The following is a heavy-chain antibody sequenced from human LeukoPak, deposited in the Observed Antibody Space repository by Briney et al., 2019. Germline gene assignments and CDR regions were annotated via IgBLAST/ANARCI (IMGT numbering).Heavy chain of an antibody. Sequence: SVKVSCKASGGTCSSYAISWVRQAPGQGLERMGGIIPIFGTANYAQKFQGRVTITADESTSTAYMELSSLRSEDTAVYYCASEIAAASPGDYWGQGTLVTVSS. V-gene: IGHV1-69*13. CDR1: GGTCSSYA. D-gene: IGHD6-13*01. CDR3: ASEIAAASPGDY. J-gene: IGHJ4*02. CDR2: IIPIFGTA.